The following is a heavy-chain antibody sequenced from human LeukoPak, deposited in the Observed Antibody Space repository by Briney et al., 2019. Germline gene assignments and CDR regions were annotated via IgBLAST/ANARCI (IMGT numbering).Heavy chain of an antibody. CDR1: GGTFSSYA. CDR3: ASYGDYRWFDP. V-gene: IGHV1-69*13. Sequence: GASVKVYCKASGGTFSSYAISWVRQAPGQGLEWMGGIIPIFGTANYAQKFQGRVTITADESASTAYMEPSSLRSEDTAVYYCASYGDYRWFDPWGQGTLVTVSS. J-gene: IGHJ5*02. CDR2: IIPIFGTA. D-gene: IGHD4-17*01.